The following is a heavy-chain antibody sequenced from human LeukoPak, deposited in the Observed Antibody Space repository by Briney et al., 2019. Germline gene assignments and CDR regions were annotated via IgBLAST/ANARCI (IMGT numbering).Heavy chain of an antibody. J-gene: IGHJ4*02. CDR3: ARDVTTDYDYVWGSYRHSPIDY. Sequence: GGSLRLSCAASGFTFNTYAMHWVRQAPGKGLQWVANIKQDGSEKNYVDSVKGRFSISRDNAKNSLYLQMNSLRAEDTALYYCARDVTTDYDYVWGSYRHSPIDYWGQGTLVTVSS. D-gene: IGHD3-16*02. V-gene: IGHV3-7*03. CDR1: GFTFNTYA. CDR2: IKQDGSEK.